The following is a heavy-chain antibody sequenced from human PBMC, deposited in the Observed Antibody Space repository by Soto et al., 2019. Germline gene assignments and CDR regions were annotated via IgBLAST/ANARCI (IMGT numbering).Heavy chain of an antibody. CDR3: ARTKYYYDSNTDIFDY. D-gene: IGHD3-22*01. J-gene: IGHJ4*02. CDR2: IYHSGCT. Sequence: QVQLQESGPGLVKPSQTLSLTCTVSVNSISSGDYWGWLRQPPGKRLEWIGYIYHSGCTYYNPSLKSRVTMSVDTTQNQFSLKLSSVSGADTAVYYCARTKYYYDSNTDIFDYWGQGALVTVSS. CDR1: VNSISSGDY. V-gene: IGHV4-30-4*01.